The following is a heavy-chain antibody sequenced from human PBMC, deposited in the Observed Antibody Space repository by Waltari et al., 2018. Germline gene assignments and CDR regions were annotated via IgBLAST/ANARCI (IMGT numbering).Heavy chain of an antibody. CDR3: ASRPIDYYDSSGYYGFDY. V-gene: IGHV4-39*01. Sequence: QLQLQESGPGLVKPSETLSLTCTVSGGSISSSSYYWGWIRPPPGKGLEWIGSIYYSGSTYYNPSLKSRVTISVDTSKNQFSLKLSAVTAADTAVYYCASRPIDYYDSSGYYGFDYWGQGTLVTVSS. CDR2: IYYSGST. J-gene: IGHJ4*02. D-gene: IGHD3-22*01. CDR1: GGSISSSSYY.